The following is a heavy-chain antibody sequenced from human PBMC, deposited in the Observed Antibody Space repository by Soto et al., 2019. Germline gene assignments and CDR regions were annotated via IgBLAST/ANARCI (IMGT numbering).Heavy chain of an antibody. V-gene: IGHV3-15*01. CDR3: TTVRDRASNYLDY. D-gene: IGHD3-10*01. CDR2: IKSKTDGGTT. CDR1: GFTFSNAW. Sequence: GGSLRLSCAASGFTFSNAWMSWVRQAPGKGLEWVGRIKSKTDGGTTDYAAPVKGRFTISRDDSKNTLYLQMNSLKTEDTAVYYCTTVRDRASNYLDYWGQGTLVTVSS. J-gene: IGHJ4*02.